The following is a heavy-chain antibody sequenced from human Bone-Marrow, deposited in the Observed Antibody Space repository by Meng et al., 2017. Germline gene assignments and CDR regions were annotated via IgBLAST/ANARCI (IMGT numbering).Heavy chain of an antibody. CDR1: GFIFSTYA. CDR2: ITGSGDA. J-gene: IGHJ4*02. CDR3: AGSVRFIGYDARAFEY. D-gene: IGHD5-12*01. Sequence: GESLKISCAASGFIFSTYAMTWVRQAPGKGLEWVSSITGSGDASYADSVKGRFTISSDNPKNTLFLHMNSLTAEDTALYYCAGSVRFIGYDARAFEYWGQGTLVTVSS. V-gene: IGHV3-23*01.